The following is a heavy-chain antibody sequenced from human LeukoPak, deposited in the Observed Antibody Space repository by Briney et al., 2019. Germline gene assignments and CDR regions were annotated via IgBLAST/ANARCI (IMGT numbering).Heavy chain of an antibody. J-gene: IGHJ4*02. CDR1: GYSISSGYY. CDR2: IYHSGST. CDR3: ARASRGGSGSYPDY. D-gene: IGHD3-10*01. Sequence: PSETLSLTCAVSGYSISSGYYWGWIRQPPGKGVEWIGSIYHSGSTYYNRSLKSRVTISVRTSKNQFSLRLSAVTAADTAVYYCARASRGGSGSYPDYWGQGTLVTVSS. V-gene: IGHV4-38-2*01.